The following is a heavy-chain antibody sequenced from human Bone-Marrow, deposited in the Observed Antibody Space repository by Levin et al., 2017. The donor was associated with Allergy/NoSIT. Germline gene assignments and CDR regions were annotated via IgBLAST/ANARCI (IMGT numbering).Heavy chain of an antibody. V-gene: IGHV3-30-3*01. CDR1: GFTFSSHA. CDR2: ISYDGNNK. CDR3: ATDSAAGTGGWFDP. J-gene: IGHJ5*02. Sequence: GESLKISCAASGFTFSSHAIHWVRQAPGKGLEWVADISYDGNNKNYIDSVKGRFTISRDNSKNTLYLQMNSLRAEDTAVYYCATDSAAGTGGWFDPWGQGTLVTVSS. D-gene: IGHD6-13*01.